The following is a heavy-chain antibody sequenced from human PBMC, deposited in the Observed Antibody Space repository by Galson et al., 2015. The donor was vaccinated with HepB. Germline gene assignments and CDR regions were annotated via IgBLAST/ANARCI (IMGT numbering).Heavy chain of an antibody. CDR3: ARVQDGYNGPFDY. Sequence: SVKVSCKASGGTFSSYTISWVRQAPGQGLEWMGRIIPILGIANYAQKFQGRVTITADKSTSTAYMELSSLRSEDTAVYYCARVQDGYNGPFDYWGQGTLVTVSS. CDR1: GGTFSSYT. J-gene: IGHJ4*02. CDR2: IIPILGIA. D-gene: IGHD5-24*01. V-gene: IGHV1-69*02.